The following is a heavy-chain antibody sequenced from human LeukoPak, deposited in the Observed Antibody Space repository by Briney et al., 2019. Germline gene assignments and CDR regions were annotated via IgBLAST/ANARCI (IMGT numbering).Heavy chain of an antibody. J-gene: IGHJ4*02. Sequence: GRSLRLSCAASGFSFNSYGMHWVRQAPGKGLEWVAVISYDGSNKYYTDSVEGRFTISRDNSKNTLFLQMNSLRGEDTAVYYCARDLYYFGSGNYVPGLPDYWGQGTLVTVSS. CDR3: ARDLYYFGSGNYVPGLPDY. V-gene: IGHV3-30*03. CDR1: GFSFNSYG. CDR2: ISYDGSNK. D-gene: IGHD3-10*01.